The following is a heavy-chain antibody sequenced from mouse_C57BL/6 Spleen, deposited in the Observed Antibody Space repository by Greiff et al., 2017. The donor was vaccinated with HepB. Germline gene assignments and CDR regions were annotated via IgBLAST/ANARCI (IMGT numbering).Heavy chain of an antibody. V-gene: IGHV5-6*01. J-gene: IGHJ2*01. CDR2: ISSGGSYT. CDR3: ARPLRRDYLDY. Sequence: EVHLVESGGDLVKPGGSLKLSCAASGFTFSSYGMSWVRQTPDKRLEWVATISSGGSYTYYPDSVKGRFTISRDNAKNTLYLQMSSLKSEDTAMYYCARPLRRDYLDYWGQGTTLTVSS. CDR1: GFTFSSYG. D-gene: IGHD1-1*01.